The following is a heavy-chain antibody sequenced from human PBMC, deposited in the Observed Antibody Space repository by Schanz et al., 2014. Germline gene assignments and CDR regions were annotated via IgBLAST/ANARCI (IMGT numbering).Heavy chain of an antibody. CDR2: ISGSGGST. V-gene: IGHV3-23*04. CDR3: ARVDSSGYFFDN. J-gene: IGHJ4*02. D-gene: IGHD3-22*01. CDR1: GFTFGDYA. Sequence: EVQLVESGGGLVQPGGSLRLSCAASGFTFGDYAMTWVRQAPGKGLEWVSAISGSGGSTYYADSVRGRFTMSRDNSKNTVHLQMSSLRVEDTAVYYCARVDSSGYFFDNWGQGALVTVSS.